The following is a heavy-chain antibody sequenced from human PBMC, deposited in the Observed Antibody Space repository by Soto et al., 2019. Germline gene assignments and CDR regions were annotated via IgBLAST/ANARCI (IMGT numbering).Heavy chain of an antibody. V-gene: IGHV3-33*01. D-gene: IGHD3-16*01. Sequence: QVQLVESGGGVVQPGMSLRLSCTASGFTFSSHGMHWVRQAPDKGLEGVAVIWYDGSNKYYADSVKGRFTISRDNSNNMLYLEMNSLRVEDTAVDYCARWGNWKVADNWGQGTLVTVSS. CDR1: GFTFSSHG. CDR2: IWYDGSNK. J-gene: IGHJ4*02. CDR3: ARWGNWKVADN.